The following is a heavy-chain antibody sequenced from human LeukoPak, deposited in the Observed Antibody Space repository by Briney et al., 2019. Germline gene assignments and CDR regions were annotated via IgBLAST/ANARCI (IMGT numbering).Heavy chain of an antibody. CDR2: ISWNSDKI. CDR3: AKALYGSGSPDAFDI. V-gene: IGHV3-9*01. CDR1: GFTFDDYA. J-gene: IGHJ3*02. Sequence: GGSLRLSCAASGFTFDDYAMHWVRHAPGKGLEWVSTISWNSDKIDYAGSVKGRFTISRDNAKNSLYLQMNSLRVEDTGLYYCAKALYGSGSPDAFDIWGQGTMVTVSS. D-gene: IGHD3-10*01.